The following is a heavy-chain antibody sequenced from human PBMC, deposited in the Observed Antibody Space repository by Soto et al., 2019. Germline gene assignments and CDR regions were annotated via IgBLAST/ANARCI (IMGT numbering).Heavy chain of an antibody. V-gene: IGHV1-2*02. CDR3: ARERRAYYYYYYAMDV. CDR2: INPNSGGT. CDR1: GYPFTGYY. J-gene: IGHJ6*02. Sequence: XSVKVSCKASGYPFTGYYMHWVRQAPGQGLEWMGWINPNSGGTNYAQKFQGRVTMTRDTSISTAYMELSRLRSDDTAVYYCARERRAYYYYYYAMDVWGQGTTVTVS.